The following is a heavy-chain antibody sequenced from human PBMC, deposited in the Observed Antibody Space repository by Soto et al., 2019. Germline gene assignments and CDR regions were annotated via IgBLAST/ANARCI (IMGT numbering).Heavy chain of an antibody. V-gene: IGHV1-69*06. CDR2: IIPIFGTA. CDR1: GGTFSSYA. Sequence: GASVKVSCKASGGTFSSYAISWVRQAPGQGLEWMGGIIPIFGTANYAQKFQGRVTITADKSTSTAYMELSSLRSEDTAVYYCARARYPITGTYYSDFSGKGILVSVSS. J-gene: IGHJ4*02. D-gene: IGHD1-20*01. CDR3: ARARYPITGTYYSDF.